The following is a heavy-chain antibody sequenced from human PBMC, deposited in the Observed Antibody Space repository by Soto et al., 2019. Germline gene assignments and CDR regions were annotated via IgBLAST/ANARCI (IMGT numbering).Heavy chain of an antibody. CDR2: INHSGST. CDR3: ARGRYDSSGYYKVNRKNNWFDP. CDR1: GGSFSGYY. Sequence: QVQLQQWGAGLLKPSETLSLTCAVYGGSFSGYYWSWIRQPPGKGLEWIGEINHSGSTNYNPSLKIRVTISVDTSKNQFSLKLSSVTAADTAVYYCARGRYDSSGYYKVNRKNNWFDPWGQGTLVTVSS. J-gene: IGHJ5*02. V-gene: IGHV4-34*01. D-gene: IGHD3-22*01.